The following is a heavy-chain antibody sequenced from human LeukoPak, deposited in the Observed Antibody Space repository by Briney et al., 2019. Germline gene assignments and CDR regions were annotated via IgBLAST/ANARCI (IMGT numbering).Heavy chain of an antibody. CDR3: ARDGYSDSSGYDYPPSV. V-gene: IGHV4-59*01. J-gene: IGHJ4*02. CDR2: MSYSGSS. D-gene: IGHD3-22*01. Sequence: SETLSLTCTVSGRSISSYYWSWIRQPPGKGLEWIGYMSYSGSSNYNPSLRSRVTISVDASKKQFSLKLSSVTAADTAVYYCARDGYSDSSGYDYPPSVWGQGTLVTVSS. CDR1: GRSISSYY.